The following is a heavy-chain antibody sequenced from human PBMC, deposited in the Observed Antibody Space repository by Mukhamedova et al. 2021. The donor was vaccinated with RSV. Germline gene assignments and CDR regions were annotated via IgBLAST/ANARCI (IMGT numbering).Heavy chain of an antibody. Sequence: GQRLEWMGWINAGNGNTKYSQKFQGRVTITRDTSASTAYMELSSLRSEDTAVYYCAREGGGYYGMDDWGQGTTVTVSS. CDR3: AREGGGYYGMDD. CDR2: INAGNGNT. J-gene: IGHJ6*02. D-gene: IGHD3-16*01. V-gene: IGHV1-3*01.